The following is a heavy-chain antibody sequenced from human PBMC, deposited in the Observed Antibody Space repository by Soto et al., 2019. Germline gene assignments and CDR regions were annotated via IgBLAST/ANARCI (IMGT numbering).Heavy chain of an antibody. D-gene: IGHD3-22*01. CDR2: IYHSGST. V-gene: IGHV4-30-2*01. CDR3: ARGYYYDSSGYYYHAFDI. J-gene: IGHJ3*02. Sequence: QLQLQESGSGLVKPSQTLSLTCAVSGGSISSGGYSWSWIRQPPGKGLEWIGYIYHSGSTYYNPSLKSRVTISVDRSKNQFSLKLSSVTAADTAVYDCARGYYYDSSGYYYHAFDIWGQGTMVTVSS. CDR1: GGSISSGGYS.